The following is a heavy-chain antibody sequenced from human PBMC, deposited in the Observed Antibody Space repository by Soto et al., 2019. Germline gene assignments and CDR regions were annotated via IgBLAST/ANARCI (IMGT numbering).Heavy chain of an antibody. V-gene: IGHV1-69*06. J-gene: IGHJ4*02. CDR1: GGTFSSYA. CDR2: IIPIFGTA. D-gene: IGHD4-17*01. Sequence: SVKVSCKASGGTFSSYAISWVRQAPGQGLEWMGGIIPIFGTANYAQKFQGRVTTTADKSTSTAYMELSSLRSEDTAVYYCARGAYGRGFDYWGQGTLVTVSS. CDR3: ARGAYGRGFDY.